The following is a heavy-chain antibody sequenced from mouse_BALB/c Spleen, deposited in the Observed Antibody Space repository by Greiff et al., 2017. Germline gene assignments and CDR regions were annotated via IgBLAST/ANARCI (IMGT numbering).Heavy chain of an antibody. D-gene: IGHD1-2*01. Sequence: QVQLQQPGAELVKPGASVKLSCKASGYTFTSYWMHWVKQRPGQGLEWIGEIDPSDSYTNYNQKFKGKATLTVDKSSSTAYMQLSSLTSEDSAVYYCARFIITTAFDYWGQGTTLTVSS. CDR1: GYTFTSYW. CDR2: IDPSDSYT. J-gene: IGHJ2*01. V-gene: IGHV1-69*02. CDR3: ARFIITTAFDY.